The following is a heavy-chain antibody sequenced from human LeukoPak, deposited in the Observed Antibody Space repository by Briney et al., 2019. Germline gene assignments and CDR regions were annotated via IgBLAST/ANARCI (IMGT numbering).Heavy chain of an antibody. CDR2: IYTSGST. D-gene: IGHD6-13*01. J-gene: IGHJ5*02. CDR3: ARSWGQRYSSSWSIWFDP. V-gene: IGHV4-4*07. Sequence: SETLSLTCTVSGGSISSCYWSWIRQPAGKGLEWIGRIYTSGSTNYNPSLKSRVTMSVDTSKNQFSLKLSSVTAADTAVYYCARSWGQRYSSSWSIWFDPWGQGTLVTVSS. CDR1: GGSISSCY.